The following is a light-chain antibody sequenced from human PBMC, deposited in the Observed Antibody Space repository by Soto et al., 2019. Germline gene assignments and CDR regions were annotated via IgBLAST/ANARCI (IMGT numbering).Light chain of an antibody. V-gene: IGKV3-11*01. J-gene: IGKJ4*01. Sequence: EIVLTQSPATLSLSPGERATLSCRASQSVGSSLAWYQQEPGQAPRLLIYDASNRATGIPARFSGSGSGTDFTLTISSLETEDFAVYYCQQRSNWPPLTFGGGTKVEIK. CDR3: QQRSNWPPLT. CDR2: DAS. CDR1: QSVGSS.